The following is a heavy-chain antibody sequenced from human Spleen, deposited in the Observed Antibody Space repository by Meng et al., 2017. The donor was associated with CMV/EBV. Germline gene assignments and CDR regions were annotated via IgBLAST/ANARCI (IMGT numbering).Heavy chain of an antibody. CDR1: GCTLSDYY. V-gene: IGHV3-11*04. CDR3: ARGVSFDP. Sequence: LRRSCATSGCTLSDYYMSWIRQAPGKGLEWVSNIRSDGTTTYYADSVRGRFTISRDNAKNSLYLQMNSLRAEDTAVYYCARGVSFDPWGQGTLVTVSS. J-gene: IGHJ5*02. CDR2: IRSDGTTT.